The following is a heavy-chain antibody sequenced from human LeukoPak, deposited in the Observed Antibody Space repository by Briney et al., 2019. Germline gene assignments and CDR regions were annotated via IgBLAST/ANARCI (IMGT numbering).Heavy chain of an antibody. Sequence: ASVKVSCKTSGYTFSRYGFSWVRQAPGQGLEWIGWIGVFNGNRNYAKSVQGRITLTADTSTNTTYMKLRSLTSDDTAVYFCGRDWDWHVQFWGQGTLITVSS. CDR1: GYTFSRYG. CDR2: IGVFNGNR. CDR3: GRDWDWHVQF. J-gene: IGHJ4*02. D-gene: IGHD1-26*01. V-gene: IGHV1-18*01.